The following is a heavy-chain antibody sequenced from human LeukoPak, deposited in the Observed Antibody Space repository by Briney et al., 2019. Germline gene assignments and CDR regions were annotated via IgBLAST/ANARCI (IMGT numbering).Heavy chain of an antibody. CDR2: INPNSGGT. CDR3: ERTGGVVWFGEYFDY. V-gene: IGHV1-2*02. CDR1: GYTFTGYY. D-gene: IGHD3-10*01. J-gene: IGHJ4*02. Sequence: ASVKVSCKASGYTFTGYYMDWLRQAPGQGLEWMGWINPNSGGTYFAQKFQVRVTMTRDTSTSTVYMELSSLRSEDTVVYYCERTGGVVWFGEYFDYWGQGPLVHVSS.